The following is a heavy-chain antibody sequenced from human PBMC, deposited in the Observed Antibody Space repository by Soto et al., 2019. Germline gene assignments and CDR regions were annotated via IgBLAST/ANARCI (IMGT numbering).Heavy chain of an antibody. J-gene: IGHJ4*02. V-gene: IGHV3-21*01. CDR1: GFTFSSYS. CDR3: ARAPSLGPDGDY. Sequence: ESGGGLVKPGGSLRLSCAASGFTFSSYSMNWVRQAPGKGLEWVSSISSSSSYIYYADSVKGRFTISRDNAKNSLYLQMNSLRAEDTAVYYCARAPSLGPDGDYWGQGTLVTVSS. CDR2: ISSSSSYI.